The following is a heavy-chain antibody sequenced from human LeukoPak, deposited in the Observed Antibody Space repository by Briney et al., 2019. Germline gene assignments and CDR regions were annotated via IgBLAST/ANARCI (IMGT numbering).Heavy chain of an antibody. V-gene: IGHV4-4*07. J-gene: IGHJ3*02. CDR1: GGSISSYY. CDR2: IYTSGST. CDR3: ARDPGVLWFGESQAFDI. D-gene: IGHD3-10*01. Sequence: SETLSLTCTVSGGSISSYYWSWIRQPAGKGLEWIGRIYTSGSTNYNPSLKSRVTMSVDTSKNQFSLKLSSVTAADTAVYYCARDPGVLWFGESQAFDIWGQGTMVTVSS.